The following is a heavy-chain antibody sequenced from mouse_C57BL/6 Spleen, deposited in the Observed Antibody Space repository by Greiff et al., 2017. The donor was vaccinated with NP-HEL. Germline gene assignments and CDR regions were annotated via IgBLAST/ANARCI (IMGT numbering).Heavy chain of an antibody. J-gene: IGHJ3*01. V-gene: IGHV5-9-1*02. CDR1: GFTFSSYA. CDR2: ISSGGDYI. CDR3: TRPLRTAWFAY. D-gene: IGHD1-1*01. Sequence: EVKLMESGEGLVKPGGSLKLSCAASGFTFSSYAMSWVRQTPEKRLEWVAYISSGGDYIYYADTVKGRFTIFRDNARNTLYLQMSSLKSEDTAMYYCTRPLRTAWFAYWGQGTLVTVSA.